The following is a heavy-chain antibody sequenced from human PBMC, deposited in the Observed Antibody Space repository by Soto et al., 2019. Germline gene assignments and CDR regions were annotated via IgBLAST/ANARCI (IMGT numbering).Heavy chain of an antibody. CDR1: GGTFSSYA. Sequence: SVKVSCKASGGTFSSYALSWVRQAPGQRLEWMGGIIPIFGTANYAQKFQGRVTITADESTSTAYMELSSLRSEDTAVYYCARDPSHTTVVTPSLDYWGQGTLVTVS. V-gene: IGHV1-69*13. CDR2: IIPIFGTA. CDR3: ARDPSHTTVVTPSLDY. D-gene: IGHD4-17*01. J-gene: IGHJ4*02.